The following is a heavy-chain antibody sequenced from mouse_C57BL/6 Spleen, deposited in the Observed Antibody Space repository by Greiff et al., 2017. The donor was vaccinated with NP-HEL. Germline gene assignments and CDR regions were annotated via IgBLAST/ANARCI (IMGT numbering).Heavy chain of an antibody. CDR3: ARLTTVVADYAMDY. CDR1: GYTFTSYW. CDR2: IDPSDSET. Sequence: VQLQQPGAELVRPGSSVKLSCKASGYTFTSYWMHWVKQRPIQGLEWIGNIDPSDSETHYNQKFKDKATLTVDKSSSTAYMQLSSLTSEDSAVYYCARLTTVVADYAMDYWGQGTSVTVSS. J-gene: IGHJ4*01. V-gene: IGHV1-52*01. D-gene: IGHD1-1*01.